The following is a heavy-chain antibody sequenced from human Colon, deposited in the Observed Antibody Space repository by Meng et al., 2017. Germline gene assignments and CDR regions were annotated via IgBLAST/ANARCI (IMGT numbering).Heavy chain of an antibody. CDR3: ARKRDGYNPFDD. V-gene: IGHV4-28*01. CDR2: IYYSGST. CDR1: GYSISSSNW. Sequence: HVQRQESGPGQVKPSDTLSPTCAVSGYSISSSNWWVWIRQPPGKGLEWIGYIYYSGSTDYNPSLKSRVTMSVDTSKNQFSLKLSSVTAVDTAVYYCARKRDGYNPFDDWGQGTLVTVSS. J-gene: IGHJ4*02. D-gene: IGHD5-24*01.